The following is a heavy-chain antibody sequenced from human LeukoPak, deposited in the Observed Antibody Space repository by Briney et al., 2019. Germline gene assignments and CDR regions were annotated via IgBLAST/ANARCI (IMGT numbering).Heavy chain of an antibody. V-gene: IGHV4-59*01. CDR1: GGSISSYY. Sequence: ASETLSLTCTVSGGSISSYYWSWIRQPPGKGLEWIGYIYYSWSTNYNPSLKSRVTISVDTSKNQFSLKLSSVTAADTAVYYCARDRRYSYGYDYWGQGTLVTVSS. J-gene: IGHJ4*02. CDR3: ARDRRYSYGYDY. D-gene: IGHD5-18*01. CDR2: IYYSWST.